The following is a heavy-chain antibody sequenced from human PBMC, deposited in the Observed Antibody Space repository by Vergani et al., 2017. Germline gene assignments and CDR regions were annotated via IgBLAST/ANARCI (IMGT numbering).Heavy chain of an antibody. Sequence: QVQLQQWGAGLLKPSETLSLTCAVYGGSFSGYYWSWIRQPPGKGLEWIGEINHSGSTNYNPSLKSRVTISVDTSKNQFSLKLSSVTAADTAVYYCARNVWGSYRPRRYWYFDLWGRGTLVTVSS. J-gene: IGHJ2*01. CDR3: ARNVWGSYRPRRYWYFDL. V-gene: IGHV4-34*01. D-gene: IGHD3-16*02. CDR2: INHSGST. CDR1: GGSFSGYY.